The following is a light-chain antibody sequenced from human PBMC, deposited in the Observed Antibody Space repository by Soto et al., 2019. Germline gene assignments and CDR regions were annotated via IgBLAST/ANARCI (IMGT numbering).Light chain of an antibody. Sequence: DIQMTQSPSTLSASVGDRVTITCRASQSISSWLAWYQQKPGKAPNLLIYKTSSLESGVPSRFSGSGSGSEFTLTISSLQPDDFATYYCQQYKSYPWSCGQGTKVESK. CDR3: QQYKSYPWS. CDR2: KTS. CDR1: QSISSW. J-gene: IGKJ1*01. V-gene: IGKV1-5*03.